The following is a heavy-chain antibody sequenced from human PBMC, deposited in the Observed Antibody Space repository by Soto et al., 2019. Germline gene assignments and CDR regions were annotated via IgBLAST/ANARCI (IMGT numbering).Heavy chain of an antibody. J-gene: IGHJ5*02. CDR3: VRDGTKTLRDWFDP. CDR1: GASISGFY. Sequence: SETLSLTCTVSGASISGFYWSWIRKSAGKGLEWIGRIYATGTTDYNPSLKSRVMMSVDTSKKQFSLKLRSVTAADTAVYYCVRDGTKTLRDWFDPWGHGISVTVS. D-gene: IGHD1-1*01. CDR2: IYATGTT. V-gene: IGHV4-4*07.